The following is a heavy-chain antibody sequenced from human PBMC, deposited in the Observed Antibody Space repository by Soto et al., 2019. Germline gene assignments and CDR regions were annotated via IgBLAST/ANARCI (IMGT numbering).Heavy chain of an antibody. CDR1: GGTFSSYA. CDR2: IIPIFGTA. J-gene: IGHJ3*02. D-gene: IGHD2-15*01. V-gene: IGHV1-69*12. Sequence: QVQLVQSGAEVKKPGSSVKVSCKASGGTFSSYAISWVRQAPGQGLEWMGGIIPIFGTANYAQKFQGRVTITADEHTSKAYMELSSMRSEDTAVYYCARGRGLLGLRAFDIWGQGTMVTVSS. CDR3: ARGRGLLGLRAFDI.